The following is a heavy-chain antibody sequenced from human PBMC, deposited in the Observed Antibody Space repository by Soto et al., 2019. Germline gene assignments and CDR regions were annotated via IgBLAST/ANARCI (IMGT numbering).Heavy chain of an antibody. Sequence: SETLSLTCAVSGGSISSSNWWSLVRQPPGKGLEWIGEIYHSGSTNYNPSLKSRVTISVDKSKNQFSLKLSSVTAADTAVYYCARFPPPRGSSSSSRYYYYYGMDVWGQGTTVTVSS. CDR2: IYHSGST. J-gene: IGHJ6*02. V-gene: IGHV4-4*02. D-gene: IGHD6-6*01. CDR3: ARFPPPRGSSSSSRYYYYYGMDV. CDR1: GGSISSSNW.